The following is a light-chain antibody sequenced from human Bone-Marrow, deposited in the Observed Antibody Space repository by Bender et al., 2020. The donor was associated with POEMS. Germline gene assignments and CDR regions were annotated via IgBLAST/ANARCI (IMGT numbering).Light chain of an antibody. CDR1: SSDVGTYNL. CDR2: EVT. J-gene: IGLJ3*02. Sequence: QSALAQPASVSGSPGQSITISCTGSSSDVGTYNLVSWYQQEPGKAPKVMIYEVTKRPSGVSNRFSGSKSGNTASLTISGLQAEDEADYYCATWDDTLTGLELFGGGTQLTVL. V-gene: IGLV2-23*02. CDR3: ATWDDTLTGLEL.